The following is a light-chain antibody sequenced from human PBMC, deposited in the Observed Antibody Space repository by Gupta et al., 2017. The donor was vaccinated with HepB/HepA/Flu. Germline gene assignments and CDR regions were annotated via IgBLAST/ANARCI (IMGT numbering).Light chain of an antibody. Sequence: DIPMTQSPSSLSASVGDRVTITCRASQSISTYLSWYQQKPGKAPRLLIYAASNLQSGVPSRFSGSGSGTDFTLTISSLHPEDFATYYCQQNYNDPWTFGQGTKVEIK. CDR3: QQNYNDPWT. V-gene: IGKV1-39*01. J-gene: IGKJ1*01. CDR2: AAS. CDR1: QSISTY.